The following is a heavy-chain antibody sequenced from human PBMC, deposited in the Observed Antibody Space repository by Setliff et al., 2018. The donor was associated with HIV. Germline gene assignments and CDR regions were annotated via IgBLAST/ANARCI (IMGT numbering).Heavy chain of an antibody. Sequence: GASVKVSCKASGGIVSINWVRQAPGQRLEWMGGIIPILGIPNYAQTFQGRATITADKSTTTVYMELSGLGSEDTAVYYCARGQTTNNIKAEAFDIWGQGTLVTVSS. CDR2: IIPILGIP. J-gene: IGHJ3*02. V-gene: IGHV1-69*10. CDR3: ARGQTTNNIKAEAFDI. D-gene: IGHD1-20*01. CDR1: GGIVS.